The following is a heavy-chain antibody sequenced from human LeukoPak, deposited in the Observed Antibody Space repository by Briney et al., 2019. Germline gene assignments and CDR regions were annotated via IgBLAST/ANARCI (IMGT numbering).Heavy chain of an antibody. CDR2: IYYSGST. D-gene: IGHD6-19*01. Sequence: KPSETLSLTCTVSGGSVNSGNYYWSWIRQPPGKGLEWIGFIYYSGSTNYNPSLKSRVTISVDTSRNQFSLKLNSVTATDTAVYYCASLAVAGLSEGYWGQGTLVIVSS. CDR1: GGSVNSGNYY. CDR3: ASLAVAGLSEGY. J-gene: IGHJ4*02. V-gene: IGHV4-61*01.